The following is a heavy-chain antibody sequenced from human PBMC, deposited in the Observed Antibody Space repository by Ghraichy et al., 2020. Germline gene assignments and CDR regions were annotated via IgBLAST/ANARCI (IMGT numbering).Heavy chain of an antibody. V-gene: IGHV4-39*01. CDR1: GGSISSSSYY. CDR3: ARQTLYYYDSSGGWYFDL. J-gene: IGHJ2*01. D-gene: IGHD3-22*01. Sequence: SETLSLTCTVSGGSISSSSYYWGWIRQPPGKGLEWIGSIYYSGSTYYNPSLKSRVTISVDTSKNQFSLKLSSVTAADTAVYYCARQTLYYYDSSGGWYFDLWGRGTLVTVS. CDR2: IYYSGST.